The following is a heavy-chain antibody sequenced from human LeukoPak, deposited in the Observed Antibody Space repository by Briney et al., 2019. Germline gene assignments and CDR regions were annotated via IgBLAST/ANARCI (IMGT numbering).Heavy chain of an antibody. CDR3: ARGPPTVTTPPYYYYGMDV. J-gene: IGHJ6*02. CDR2: ISYDGSNK. Sequence: GRSLRLSCAASGFTFSSYAMHWVRQAPGKGLEWVAVISYDGSNKYYADSVKGRFTISRDSSKNTLYLQMNSLRAEDTAVYYCARGPPTVTTPPYYYYGMDVWGQGTTVTVSS. CDR1: GFTFSSYA. D-gene: IGHD4-17*01. V-gene: IGHV3-30*04.